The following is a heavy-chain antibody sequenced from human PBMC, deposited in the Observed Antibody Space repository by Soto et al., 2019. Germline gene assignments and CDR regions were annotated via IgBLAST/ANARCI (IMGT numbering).Heavy chain of an antibody. V-gene: IGHV4-59*08. Sequence: SETLSLTCTVSGGSISSYYWSWIRQPPGKGLEWIGYIYYSGSTNYNPSLKSRVTISVETSKTQFSLKLSSVTAADTAVYYCARLGYCSSTSCYGTNTYYYYYMDVWGKGTTVTVSS. D-gene: IGHD2-2*01. CDR2: IYYSGST. CDR3: ARLGYCSSTSCYGTNTYYYYYMDV. J-gene: IGHJ6*03. CDR1: GGSISSYY.